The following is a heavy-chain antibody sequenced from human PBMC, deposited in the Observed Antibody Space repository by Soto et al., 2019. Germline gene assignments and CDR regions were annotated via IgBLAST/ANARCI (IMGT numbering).Heavy chain of an antibody. V-gene: IGHV2-5*02. CDR3: AHTAQPRGLLDV. D-gene: IGHD3-10*01. CDR2: IYWDDDK. Sequence: QITLKESGPTLVKPTQTLTLTCTFSGFSLSTSGVGVGWIRQPPGKALEWLALIYWDDDKRYSPSLKNRLTITKDISKNQVVLTMADMDPVDTGTYYCAHTAQPRGLLDVWGQGTTVTVSS. J-gene: IGHJ6*02. CDR1: GFSLSTSGVG.